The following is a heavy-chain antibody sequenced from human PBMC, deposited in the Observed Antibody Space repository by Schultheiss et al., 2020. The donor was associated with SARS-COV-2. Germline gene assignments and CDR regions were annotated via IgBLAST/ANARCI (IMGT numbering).Heavy chain of an antibody. V-gene: IGHV3-15*01. CDR2: IKSKTDGGTT. J-gene: IGHJ4*02. Sequence: GGSLRLSCAASGFTVSSNYMSWVRQAPGKGLEWVGRIKSKTDGGTTDYAAPVKGRFTISRDDSKNTLYLQMNSLKTEDTAVYYCARGPYYYDSSGPTRFDYWGQGTLVTVSS. D-gene: IGHD3-22*01. CDR1: GFTVSSNY. CDR3: ARGPYYYDSSGPTRFDY.